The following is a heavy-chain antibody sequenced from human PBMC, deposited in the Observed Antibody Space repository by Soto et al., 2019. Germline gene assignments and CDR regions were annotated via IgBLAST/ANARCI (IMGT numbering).Heavy chain of an antibody. V-gene: IGHV4-39*06. CDR2: IYYSGST. CDR3: VRSVFP. Sequence: PSETLSLTCTVSGFSISSSSYYWGWIRQPPGKGLEWIGSIYYSGSTYYNPSLKRRGTIKGDTCKNRFPLKLSFGTAADMAVFYCVRSVFPWGQGTWVTVSS. J-gene: IGHJ5*02. CDR1: GFSISSSSYY.